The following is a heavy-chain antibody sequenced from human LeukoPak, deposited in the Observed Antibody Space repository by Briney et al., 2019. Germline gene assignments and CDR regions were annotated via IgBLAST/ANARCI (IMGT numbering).Heavy chain of an antibody. V-gene: IGHV1-18*01. CDR2: ISAYNGNT. Sequence: ASVKVSCKASGYTFTSYGISWVRQAPGQGLEWKGWISAYNGNTNYAQKLQGRVTMTTDTSTSTAYMELRSLRSDDTAVYYCARVPPVAVAGEWRLDYWGQGTLVTASS. CDR3: ARVPPVAVAGEWRLDY. CDR1: GYTFTSYG. D-gene: IGHD6-19*01. J-gene: IGHJ4*02.